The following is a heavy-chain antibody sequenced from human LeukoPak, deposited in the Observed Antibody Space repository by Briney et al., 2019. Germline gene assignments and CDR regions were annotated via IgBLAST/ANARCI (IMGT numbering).Heavy chain of an antibody. CDR3: ASSNDIAVAGSQNYYFDY. Sequence: SETLSLTCAVSGGSISSSNWWSWVRQPPGKGLEWIGEIYHSGSTNYNPSLKSRVTISVDKSKNQFSLKLSSVTAADTAVYYCASSNDIAVAGSQNYYFDYWGQGTLVTVTS. V-gene: IGHV4-4*02. CDR1: GGSISSSNW. D-gene: IGHD6-19*01. J-gene: IGHJ4*02. CDR2: IYHSGST.